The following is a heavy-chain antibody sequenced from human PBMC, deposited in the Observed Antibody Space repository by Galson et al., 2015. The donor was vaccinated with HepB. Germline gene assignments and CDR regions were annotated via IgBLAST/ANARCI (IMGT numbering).Heavy chain of an antibody. CDR2: ISDSGATT. Sequence: SLRLSCAAPGFTVSSYAMNWARQAPGKGLEWVSRISDSGATTHYADSVKGRFVISRDNSKNTVYLQMNSLRAEDAAIYYCAKDYYSNRSPFGSPYDAFDIWGQGTKVTVSS. CDR1: GFTVSSYA. J-gene: IGHJ3*02. D-gene: IGHD3-10*01. V-gene: IGHV3-23*01. CDR3: AKDYYSNRSPFGSPYDAFDI.